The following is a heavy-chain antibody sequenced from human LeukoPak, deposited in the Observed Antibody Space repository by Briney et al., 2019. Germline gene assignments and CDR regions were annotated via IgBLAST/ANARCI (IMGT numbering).Heavy chain of an antibody. CDR3: ARGYGIGAFDI. J-gene: IGHJ3*02. CDR1: GGSISSGSYY. CDR2: IYTSGST. Sequence: PSQTLSLTCTVSGGSISSGSYYWSWIRQPAGKGLEWIGRIYTSGSTNYNPSLKSRVTISVDTSKNQFSLKLSSVTAADTAVYYCARGYGIGAFDIWGQGTMVTVSS. D-gene: IGHD1-26*01. V-gene: IGHV4-61*02.